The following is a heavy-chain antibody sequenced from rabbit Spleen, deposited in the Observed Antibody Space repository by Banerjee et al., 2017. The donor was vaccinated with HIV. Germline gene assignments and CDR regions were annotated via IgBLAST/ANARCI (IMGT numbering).Heavy chain of an antibody. J-gene: IGHJ4*01. CDR3: ARDLVAIIGWNFNL. Sequence: QSLEESGGGLVKPGASLTLTCKASGLDFSGGSYDSYMCWVRQAPGKGLEWIACINIVTGKSVYASWAKGRIIMSRTSSTTVTLQMTSLTVADTATYFCARDLVAIIGWNFNLWGPGTLVTVS. D-gene: IGHD1-1*01. V-gene: IGHV1S40*01. CDR1: GLDFSGGSY. CDR2: INIVTGKS.